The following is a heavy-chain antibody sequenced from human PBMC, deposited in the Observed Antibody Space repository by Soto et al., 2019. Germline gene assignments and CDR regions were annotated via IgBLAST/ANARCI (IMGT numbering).Heavy chain of an antibody. D-gene: IGHD1-1*01. CDR3: AKGPEGGTTGTGDY. Sequence: EVQLLQSGGGLVQPGESLRLSCAASGFTFSSCAMSWVRQAPGKGLEWVSAISGSGGSTYYADSVKGRFTISRDNSKNTLYLQMNSLRAEDTAVYYCAKGPEGGTTGTGDYWGQGTLVTVSS. V-gene: IGHV3-23*01. CDR1: GFTFSSCA. J-gene: IGHJ4*02. CDR2: ISGSGGST.